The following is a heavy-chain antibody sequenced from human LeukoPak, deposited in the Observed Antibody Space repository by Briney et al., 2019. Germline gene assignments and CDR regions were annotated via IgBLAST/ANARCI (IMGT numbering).Heavy chain of an antibody. CDR3: ARDRGPTIAVPYYFDY. CDR1: GFTFTSFA. CDR2: ISYDGANI. D-gene: IGHD6-19*01. J-gene: IGHJ4*02. V-gene: IGHV3-30*04. Sequence: GSLRLSCAASGFTFTSFAFHWVRQAPGKGLEGVAVISYDGANIYYADSVRGRFLISRDNSKNTMYLQIYSLKPEDTAVYLCARDRGPTIAVPYYFDYWGQGTLVTVSS.